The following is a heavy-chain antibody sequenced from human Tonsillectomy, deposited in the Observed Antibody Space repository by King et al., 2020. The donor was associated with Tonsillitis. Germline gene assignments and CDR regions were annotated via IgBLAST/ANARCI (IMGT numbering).Heavy chain of an antibody. CDR1: GFTFSSCG. CDR3: AKESGYPYGPKGGFDYYYVMDA. CDR2: IRYDGSNK. Sequence: VQLVESGGGVVQPGGSLRLSCAASGFTFSSCGMHWVRQAPGKGLEWVAVIRYDGSNKYYGDSVKGRFTISRDNSKNTLYLRMNSLRAEDTAVYYCAKESGYPYGPKGGFDYYYVMDAWGQGTTVTVSS. D-gene: IGHD5-18*01. J-gene: IGHJ6*02. V-gene: IGHV3-30*02.